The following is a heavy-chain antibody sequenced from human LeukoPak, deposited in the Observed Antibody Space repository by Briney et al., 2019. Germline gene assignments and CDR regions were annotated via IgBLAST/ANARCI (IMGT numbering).Heavy chain of an antibody. V-gene: IGHV3-11*01. CDR2: ISSSASTI. Sequence: GGSLRLSCAASGLTFSDYYMSWIRQAPGKGLEWVSYISSSASTIYYADSVKGRFTISRDNAKNSLYLQMNSLRAEDTAVYYCARDPLGEFYYDSSGYDYWGQGTLVTVSS. J-gene: IGHJ4*02. CDR3: ARDPLGEFYYDSSGYDY. CDR1: GLTFSDYY. D-gene: IGHD3-22*01.